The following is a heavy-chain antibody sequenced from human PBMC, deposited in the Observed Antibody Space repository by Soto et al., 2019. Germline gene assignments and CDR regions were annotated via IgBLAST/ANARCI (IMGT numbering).Heavy chain of an antibody. CDR1: GFTFSSYA. J-gene: IGHJ6*03. CDR2: ISGSGFST. D-gene: IGHD2-2*01. V-gene: IGHV3-23*01. Sequence: EVQLLESGGGLEQPGGSLRLSCAASGFTFSSYALSWVRQAPGKGLEWVSAISGSGFSTFYADSVKGRFTISRDNSKNTLYLQMNSLRAEDTAVYYCAKGRVAAPMTDHYYYMDVWGKGTTVTVSS. CDR3: AKGRVAAPMTDHYYYMDV.